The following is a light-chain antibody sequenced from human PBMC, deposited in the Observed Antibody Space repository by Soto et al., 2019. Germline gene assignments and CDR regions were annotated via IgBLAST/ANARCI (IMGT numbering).Light chain of an antibody. CDR3: QHYYNTPPT. Sequence: DIVMTQSPDSLAVSLGERATINCKSSQSVLYSSNNKNYLSWYQQRPGQPPKLLIYWASTRESGVPDRFTGSGSGTDFTLTISSLQAEDVDVYYCQHYYNTPPTLAGGTNVDIK. CDR2: WAS. V-gene: IGKV4-1*01. CDR1: QSVLYSSNNKNY. J-gene: IGKJ4*01.